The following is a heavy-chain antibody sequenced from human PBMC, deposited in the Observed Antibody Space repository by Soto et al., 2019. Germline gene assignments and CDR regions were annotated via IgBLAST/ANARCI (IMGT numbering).Heavy chain of an antibody. D-gene: IGHD3-3*01. V-gene: IGHV4-34*01. CDR3: ATLGHYDFWSGFRKGNWFDP. J-gene: IGHJ5*02. CDR1: GGSFIGYY. Sequence: QVQLQQWGAGLLKPSETVSLTCAVYGGSFIGYYGTWIRQPPGKGLEWIGEINHSGSTNYNPSLKSRVTISAATSNNQFSLRLSSVTAADTAVYYCATLGHYDFWSGFRKGNWFDPWGQGTLVTVSS. CDR2: INHSGST.